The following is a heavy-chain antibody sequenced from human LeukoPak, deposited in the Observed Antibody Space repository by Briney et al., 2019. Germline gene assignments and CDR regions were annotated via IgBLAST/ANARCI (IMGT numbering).Heavy chain of an antibody. CDR1: GFTFSSYS. J-gene: IGHJ4*02. D-gene: IGHD4-11*01. CDR3: ARDQDYPGWYFDY. CDR2: ISSSSSYI. V-gene: IGHV3-21*01. Sequence: GGSLRLSCAASGFTFSSYSMNWVRQAPGKGLEWVSSISSSSSYIYYADSVKGRFTISRDNAKNSLYLQMNSLRAEDTAVYYCARDQDYPGWYFDYWGQGTLVTVSS.